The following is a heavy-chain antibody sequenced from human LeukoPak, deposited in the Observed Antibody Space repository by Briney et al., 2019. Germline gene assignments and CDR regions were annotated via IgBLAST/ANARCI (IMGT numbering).Heavy chain of an antibody. Sequence: PGGSLRLSCAASGFTLSDYYMSWIRQAPGKGLEWVSYISSRGSTIDYADSVKGRFTIPRDNAKNSLYLQMSSLRAEDTAVYYCARRRDFFDYWGQGTLVTVSS. J-gene: IGHJ4*02. CDR3: ARRRDFFDY. V-gene: IGHV3-11*01. CDR2: ISSRGSTI. CDR1: GFTLSDYY.